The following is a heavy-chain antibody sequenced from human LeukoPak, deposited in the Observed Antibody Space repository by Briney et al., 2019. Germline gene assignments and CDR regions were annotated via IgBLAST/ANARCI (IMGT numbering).Heavy chain of an antibody. CDR1: GFTFSDYY. CDR3: AREPGIGAYYYYMDV. V-gene: IGHV3-11*01. Sequence: GGSLRLSCAASGFTFSDYYMSWIRQAPGKGLEWVSYISSSCSTIYYADSVKGRFTISRDNAKNSLYLQMNSLRAEDTAVYYCAREPGIGAYYYYMDVWGKGTTVTVSS. J-gene: IGHJ6*03. CDR2: ISSSCSTI. D-gene: IGHD3-16*01.